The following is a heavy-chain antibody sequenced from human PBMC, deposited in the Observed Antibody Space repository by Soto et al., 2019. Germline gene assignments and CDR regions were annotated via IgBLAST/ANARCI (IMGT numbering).Heavy chain of an antibody. CDR1: GYSFTTYG. CDR3: VRYLTADFYY. D-gene: IGHD3-9*01. J-gene: IGHJ4*02. CDR2: INGYGHGA. Sequence: QVQLVQSGAEVRQPGASVKVSCKASGYSFTTYGMSWVRQAPGQGLEYMGWINGYGHGAKYVQRFQGRFSMTTATSTNTVYMDLRSLTSDDTAVYYCVRYLTADFYYWGQGTVVIVSP. V-gene: IGHV1-18*01.